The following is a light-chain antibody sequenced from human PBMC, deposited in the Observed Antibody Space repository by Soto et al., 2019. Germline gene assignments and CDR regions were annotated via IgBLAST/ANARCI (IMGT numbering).Light chain of an antibody. CDR2: STN. CDR3: LLYHGGAPV. V-gene: IGLV7-43*01. Sequence: QTVVTQEPSLTVSPGGRVTLTCASSTGAVTVAYYPNWFQQKPGQAPRALIYSTNNKHSWTPARFSGSLLGDKAALTLSGVQPEDEAEYYCLLYHGGAPVFGGGTKVTVL. J-gene: IGLJ2*01. CDR1: TGAVTVAYY.